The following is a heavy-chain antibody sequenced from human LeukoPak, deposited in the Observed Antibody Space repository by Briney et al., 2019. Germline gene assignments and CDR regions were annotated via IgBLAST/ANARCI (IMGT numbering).Heavy chain of an antibody. D-gene: IGHD2-21*01. CDR2: ISGSGGIT. CDR3: GKDRLWSGDCYWYYYYYIDV. CDR1: GFTPSSYA. Sequence: GRSLRLSRAPSGFTPSSYAMSWVRQAPGKGLGWVSAISGSGGITYYADSVKGRFTISRDHSQNTLYLQMNRVRAEDTGVYYCGKDRLWSGDCYWYYYYYIDVWGKGTTVSVSS. V-gene: IGHV3-23*01. J-gene: IGHJ6*03.